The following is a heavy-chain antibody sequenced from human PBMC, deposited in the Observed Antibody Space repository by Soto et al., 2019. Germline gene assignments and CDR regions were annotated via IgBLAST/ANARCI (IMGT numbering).Heavy chain of an antibody. CDR3: AKARVRIVGANSFDY. D-gene: IGHD1-26*01. CDR1: GFTFSNYG. J-gene: IGHJ4*02. CDR2: ISDDGDKR. Sequence: GGSLRLSCVGSGFTFSNYGMHWVRQPPGKGLEWVALISDDGDKRYYADSVRGRLIISRDNSKDTLYLQMNSLGPDDTAVYFCAKARVRIVGANSFDYWGQGTPVTVSS. V-gene: IGHV3-30*18.